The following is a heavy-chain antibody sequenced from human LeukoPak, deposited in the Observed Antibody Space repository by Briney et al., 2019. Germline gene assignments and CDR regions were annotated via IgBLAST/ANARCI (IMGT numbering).Heavy chain of an antibody. CDR3: ARESDYGRYYFDY. CDR1: GFTFSSYA. V-gene: IGHV3-30-3*01. J-gene: IGHJ4*02. D-gene: IGHD4-17*01. CDR2: ISYDGSNK. Sequence: PGRSLRLSCAASGFTFSSYAMHWVRQAPGKGLEWVAVISYDGSNKYYADSVKGRFTISRDNSKNTLYLQMNSLRAEDTAVYYCARESDYGRYYFDYWGQGTLVTVSS.